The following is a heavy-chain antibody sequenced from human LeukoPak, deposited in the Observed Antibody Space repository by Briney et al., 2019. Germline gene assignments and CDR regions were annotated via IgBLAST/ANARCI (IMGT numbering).Heavy chain of an antibody. V-gene: IGHV3-33*01. CDR2: IWYDGSDK. Sequence: GGSLRLSCAASGITFSSYGMHWVRRAPGKGLEWVAVIWYDGSDKYYVDSVKGRFTISRDNSKNTLYLQMNSLRAEDTAFYYCARESRDAFDIWGQGTMVTVSS. CDR3: ARESRDAFDI. J-gene: IGHJ3*02. CDR1: GITFSSYG.